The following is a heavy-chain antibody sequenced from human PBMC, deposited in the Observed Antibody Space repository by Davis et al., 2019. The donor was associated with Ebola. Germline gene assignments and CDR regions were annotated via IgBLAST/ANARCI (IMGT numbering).Heavy chain of an antibody. CDR2: ISGSGGST. Sequence: PGGSLRLSCAASGFTFSSYAMSWVRQAPGKGLEWVSAISGSGGSTYYADSVKGRFTISRDNSKNTLYLQMNSLRAEDTAVYYCARVGLGVVVPAAEHGDSSSPGWFDPWGQGTLVTVSS. D-gene: IGHD2-2*01. V-gene: IGHV3-23*01. CDR1: GFTFSSYA. CDR3: ARVGLGVVVPAAEHGDSSSPGWFDP. J-gene: IGHJ5*02.